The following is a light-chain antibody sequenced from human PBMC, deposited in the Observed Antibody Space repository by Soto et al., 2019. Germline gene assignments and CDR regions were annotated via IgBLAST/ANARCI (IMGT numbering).Light chain of an antibody. CDR3: CSYAGSYTYV. J-gene: IGLJ1*01. V-gene: IGLV2-23*01. CDR2: EGS. Sequence: QSALTQPASVSGSPGQSITISCTGTSSDVGSYNLVSWYQQHPGKAPKLMIYEGSKRPSGVSNRFPGSKSGNTASLTISGLQAEDEADYYCCSYAGSYTYVFGTGTKVTVL. CDR1: SSDVGSYNL.